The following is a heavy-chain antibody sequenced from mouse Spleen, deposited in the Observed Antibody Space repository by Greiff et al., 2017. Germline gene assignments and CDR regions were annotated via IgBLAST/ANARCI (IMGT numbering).Heavy chain of an antibody. CDR2: IDPETGGT. CDR3: TRGRRGAY. Sequence: VQLVESGAELVRPGASVTLSCKASGYTFTDYEMHWVKQTPVHGLEWIGAIDPETGGTAYNQKFKGKAILTADKSSSTAYMELRSLTSEDSAVYYCTRGRRGAYWGQGTLVTVSA. V-gene: IGHV1-15*01. J-gene: IGHJ3*01. CDR1: GYTFTDYE.